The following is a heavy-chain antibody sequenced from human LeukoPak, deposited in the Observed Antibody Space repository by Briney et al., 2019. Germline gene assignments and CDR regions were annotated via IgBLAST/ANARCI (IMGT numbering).Heavy chain of an antibody. J-gene: IGHJ4*02. CDR1: GFTFSNAW. V-gene: IGHV3-15*01. CDR3: TTASPTKPWELHQPYYFDY. D-gene: IGHD1-26*01. Sequence: GGSLRLSCAASGFTFSNAWMSWVRQAPGKGLEWVGRIKSKTDGGTTDYAAPVKGRFTISRDDSKNTLYLQMNSLKTEDTAVYYCTTASPTKPWELHQPYYFDYWGQGTLVTVSS. CDR2: IKSKTDGGTT.